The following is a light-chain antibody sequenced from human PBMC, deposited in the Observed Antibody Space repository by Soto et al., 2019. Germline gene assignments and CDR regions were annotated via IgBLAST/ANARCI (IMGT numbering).Light chain of an antibody. CDR1: QSVTTN. J-gene: IGKJ1*01. CDR2: GAS. V-gene: IGKV3-15*01. CDR3: QQYNNRPPWT. Sequence: EVVLTQSPGTLSLSPGGRATLSCRASQSVTTNLAWYHQRPGQAPRLLIYGASTRASGIPARFSGSGSGTEFTLIIDSLQSEDFAVYYCQQYNNRPPWTFGQGTKVDIK.